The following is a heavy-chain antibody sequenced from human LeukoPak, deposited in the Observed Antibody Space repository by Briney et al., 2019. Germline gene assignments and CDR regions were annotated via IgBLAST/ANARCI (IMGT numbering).Heavy chain of an antibody. CDR1: GFTFSSYA. Sequence: GGSLRLSCAASGFTFSSYAMSWVRQAPGKGLEWVSTISRSVGSTYYADSVRGRFIISRDNSKNTQYLQMNSLRAEDTAVYYCARVRGLKEPHYWGQGTLVTVSS. CDR2: ISRSVGST. J-gene: IGHJ4*02. D-gene: IGHD1-26*01. V-gene: IGHV3-23*01. CDR3: ARVRGLKEPHY.